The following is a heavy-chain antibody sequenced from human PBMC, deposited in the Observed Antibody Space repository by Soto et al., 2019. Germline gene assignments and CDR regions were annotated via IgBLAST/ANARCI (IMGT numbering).Heavy chain of an antibody. CDR2: ISSSSSTI. V-gene: IGHV3-48*01. D-gene: IGHD3-16*01. J-gene: IGHJ4*02. Sequence: EVQLVESGGGLVQPGGSLRLSCAASGFTFSSYSMNWVRQAPGKGLEWVSYISSSSSTIYYADSVKARFTISRDNAQNSLYLQMNSLRAEDTAVYYCARDLAVSWRVYYWGQGTLVTVSS. CDR1: GFTFSSYS. CDR3: ARDLAVSWRVYY.